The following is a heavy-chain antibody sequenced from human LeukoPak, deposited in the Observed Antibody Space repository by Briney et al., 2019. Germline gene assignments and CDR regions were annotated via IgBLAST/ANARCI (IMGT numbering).Heavy chain of an antibody. D-gene: IGHD3-10*01. V-gene: IGHV3-11*06. Sequence: GGSLRLSCAASGFTFSDYYMSWIRQAPGKGLEWVSDISSSSSYTNYADSVKGRFTISRDNAKNSLYLQMNSLRAEDTAVYYCARLAYSMVRGVYYFDYWGQGTLVTVSS. CDR1: GFTFSDYY. CDR2: ISSSSSYT. J-gene: IGHJ4*02. CDR3: ARLAYSMVRGVYYFDY.